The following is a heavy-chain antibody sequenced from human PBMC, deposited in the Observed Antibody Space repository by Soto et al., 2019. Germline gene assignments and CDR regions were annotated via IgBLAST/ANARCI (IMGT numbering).Heavy chain of an antibody. J-gene: IGHJ5*02. CDR2: TRNKANSYTT. CDR3: TRVCTGGTCYFDP. V-gene: IGHV3-72*01. CDR1: GFTFSDHY. D-gene: IGHD2-8*02. Sequence: GGSLRLSCAASGFTFSDHYMDWVRQAPGKGLEWVGRTRNKANSYTTEYAASVKGRFTISRDDSKSTAYLQMNSLKTEDTAIYFCTRVCTGGTCYFDPWGQGTQVTVSS.